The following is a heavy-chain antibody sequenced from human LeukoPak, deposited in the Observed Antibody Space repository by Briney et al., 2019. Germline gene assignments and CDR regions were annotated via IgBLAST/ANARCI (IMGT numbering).Heavy chain of an antibody. J-gene: IGHJ4*02. Sequence: SETLSLTCAVYGGSFSGYYWSWIRQPPGKGLEWIGEINHSRSTNYNPSLKSRVTISVDTSKNQFSLKLSSVTAADTAVYYCARELATVTNYFDYWGQGTLVTVSS. CDR3: ARELATVTNYFDY. D-gene: IGHD4-17*01. CDR2: INHSRST. V-gene: IGHV4-34*01. CDR1: GGSFSGYY.